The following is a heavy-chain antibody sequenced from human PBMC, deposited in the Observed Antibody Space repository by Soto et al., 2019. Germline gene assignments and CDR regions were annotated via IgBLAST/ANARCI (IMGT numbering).Heavy chain of an antibody. J-gene: IGHJ6*02. CDR3: AKDIGDIVIAEHDKEHYFQYGADL. Sequence: GGSLRLSCAVSGSTVTTYAINWVRQAPGKGLEWVSIIRGRSRTTYYADFVRGRFTVSRDNSKNTVYLQMSNLRAEDSAVYYCAKDIGDIVIAEHDKEHYFQYGADLWGQGTTVTVSS. D-gene: IGHD2-15*01. CDR1: GSTVTTYA. CDR2: IRGRSRTT. V-gene: IGHV3-23*01.